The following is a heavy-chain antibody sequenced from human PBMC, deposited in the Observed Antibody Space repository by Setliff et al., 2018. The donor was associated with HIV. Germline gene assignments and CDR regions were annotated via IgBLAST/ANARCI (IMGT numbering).Heavy chain of an antibody. V-gene: IGHV4-59*01. D-gene: IGHD3-22*01. J-gene: IGHJ4*02. CDR3: ARGPGDYDRKFDH. CDR1: GGSISFYY. Sequence: SETLSLTCSISGGSISFYYWNWLRQTPGKGLGWIAYTFDNGNTHYNPSLESRVTLSLGTSRNLFSLRLASVTAADTAVHYCARGPGDYDRKFDHWGQGALVTVSS. CDR2: TFDNGNT.